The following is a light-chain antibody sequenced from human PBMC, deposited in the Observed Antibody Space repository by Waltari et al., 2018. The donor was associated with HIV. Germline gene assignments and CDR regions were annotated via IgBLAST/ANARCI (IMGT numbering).Light chain of an antibody. CDR1: QNLIYYSNNKNY. CDR2: WAS. Sequence: IVMNQSPDSLAVSLGERAPIKCRSSQNLIYYSNNKNYLGWYQQKPGQPPRLLIYWASTRESGVPDRFNGSGSGTDFTLTISSLQAEDVAVYYCQQYYNTPITFGQGTRLAIK. V-gene: IGKV4-1*01. CDR3: QQYYNTPIT. J-gene: IGKJ5*01.